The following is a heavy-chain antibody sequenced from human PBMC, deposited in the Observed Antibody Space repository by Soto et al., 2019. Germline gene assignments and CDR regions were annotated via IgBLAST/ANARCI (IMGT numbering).Heavy chain of an antibody. V-gene: IGHV6-1*01. J-gene: IGHJ5*02. CDR1: GHSVSRNSAA. CDR2: TYFRSKWQY. Sequence: SQTLSLTRAISGHSVSRNSAAWNWIRQSPSRGLEWLGRTYFRSKWQYGYAVSVRSRITIKADTSKNQFSLQLNSGTPEDTAVYDCARSEQWLTTWGQGTLVTVSS. CDR3: ARSEQWLTT. D-gene: IGHD6-19*01.